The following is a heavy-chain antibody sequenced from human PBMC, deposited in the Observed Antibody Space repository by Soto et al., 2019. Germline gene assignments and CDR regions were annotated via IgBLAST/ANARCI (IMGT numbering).Heavy chain of an antibody. J-gene: IGHJ4*02. CDR1: GFTLTDYA. Sequence: EVQLLESGGGLVQPGGSLRLSCTASGFTLTDYAMSWVRQAPGKGLEWVSAVSGSGVSTWYADSVKGRFTISRDISKNTLYLQMNSLRADDTAVYFCSPLLARYLDDWGQGTLVTVSS. CDR2: VSGSGVST. CDR3: SPLLARYLDD. V-gene: IGHV3-23*01. D-gene: IGHD1-26*01.